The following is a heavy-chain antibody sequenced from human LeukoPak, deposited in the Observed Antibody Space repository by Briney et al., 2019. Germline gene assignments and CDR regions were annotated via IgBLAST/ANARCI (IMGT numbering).Heavy chain of an antibody. Sequence: PGGSLRLSCAASGFTFSSHWVTWVRQAPGKGLEWVAVISYDGSNKYYADSVKGRFTISRDNSKNTLYLQMNSLRAEDTAVYYCARGEEYSSSHFDYWGQGTLVTVSS. CDR1: GFTFSSHW. CDR2: ISYDGSNK. J-gene: IGHJ4*02. D-gene: IGHD6-6*01. CDR3: ARGEEYSSSHFDY. V-gene: IGHV3-30-3*01.